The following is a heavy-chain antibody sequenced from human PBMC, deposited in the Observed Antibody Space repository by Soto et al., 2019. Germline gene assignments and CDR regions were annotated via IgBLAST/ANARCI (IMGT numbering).Heavy chain of an antibody. CDR3: ANTPAPTGDSLLVGKYYYYYYGMDV. Sequence: EVQLLESGGGLVQPGGSLRLSCAASGFTFSSYAMSWVRQAPGKGLEWVSAISGSGGSTYYADSVKGRFTISRDNSKNTLYLQMNSLRAEDTAVYYCANTPAPTGDSLLVGKYYYYYYGMDVWGQGTTVTVSS. V-gene: IGHV3-23*01. CDR2: ISGSGGST. D-gene: IGHD7-27*01. CDR1: GFTFSSYA. J-gene: IGHJ6*02.